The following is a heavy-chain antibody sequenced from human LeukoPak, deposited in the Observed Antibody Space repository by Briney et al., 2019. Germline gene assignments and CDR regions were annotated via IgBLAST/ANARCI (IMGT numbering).Heavy chain of an antibody. D-gene: IGHD6-13*01. Sequence: GGSLRLSCAASGFTFSSYALSWVRQPPGKGLEWISTICGYSHSTCYADSVTGRFTISRDTSKNTLFLQMNSLRAEDTAVYYCTTVLSSNRYNLCDYWGQGTLVTVSS. CDR1: GFTFSSYA. V-gene: IGHV3-23*01. CDR3: TTVLSSNRYNLCDY. J-gene: IGHJ4*02. CDR2: ICGYSHST.